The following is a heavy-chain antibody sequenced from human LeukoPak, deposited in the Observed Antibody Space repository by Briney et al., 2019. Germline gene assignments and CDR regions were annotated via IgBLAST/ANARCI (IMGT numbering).Heavy chain of an antibody. CDR1: GFTFNNYS. J-gene: IGHJ3*02. CDR2: ISGNSRTV. CDR3: ARDWDAFDI. Sequence: GGSLRLSCAASGFTFNNYSMNWVRQAPGKGLEWVPYISGNSRTVYYADSVKGRFTISRDNAKNSLYLQMNSLRAEDTAVYYCARDWDAFDIWGQGTMVTVSS. D-gene: IGHD1-26*01. V-gene: IGHV3-48*04.